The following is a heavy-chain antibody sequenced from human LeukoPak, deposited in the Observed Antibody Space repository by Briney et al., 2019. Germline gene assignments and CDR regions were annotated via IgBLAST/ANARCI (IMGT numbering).Heavy chain of an antibody. CDR1: GGSISSSSYY. Sequence: PSETLSLTCTVSGGSISSSSYYWSWIRQPAGKGLEWIGRIYTSGSTNYNPSLKSRVTISVDKSKNQFSLKLSSVTAADTAVYYCARDGSSGWYGTIDYWGQGTLVTVSS. J-gene: IGHJ4*02. CDR2: IYTSGST. D-gene: IGHD6-19*01. CDR3: ARDGSSGWYGTIDY. V-gene: IGHV4-61*02.